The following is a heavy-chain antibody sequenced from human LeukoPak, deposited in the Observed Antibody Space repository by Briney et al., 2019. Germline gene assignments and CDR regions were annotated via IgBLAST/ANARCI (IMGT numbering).Heavy chain of an antibody. CDR1: DYTFTSYG. J-gene: IGHJ4*02. V-gene: IGHV1-18*01. D-gene: IGHD3-22*01. CDR2: ISAYNGNT. Sequence: ASVKVSCKASDYTFTSYGISWVRQAPGQGLEWMGWISAYNGNTNYAQKLQGRVTMTTDTSTSTAYMELRSLRSDDTAVYYCARDEARYDSSRYYFDYWGQGTLVTVSS. CDR3: ARDEARYDSSRYYFDY.